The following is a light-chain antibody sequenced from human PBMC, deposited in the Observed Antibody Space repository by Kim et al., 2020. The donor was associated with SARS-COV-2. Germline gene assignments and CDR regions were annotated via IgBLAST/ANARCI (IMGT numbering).Light chain of an antibody. CDR3: AAWDESLNGVV. J-gene: IGLJ2*01. CDR1: SSNIGRNT. CDR2: SND. Sequence: ELTQPPSASGTPGQRVTISCSGSSSNIGRNTVNWYQQFPGTAPKLLIYSNDQRPSGVPDRFSGSKSGTSASLAISGLQSEDEADYYCAAWDESLNGVVFGGGTQLTVL. V-gene: IGLV1-44*01.